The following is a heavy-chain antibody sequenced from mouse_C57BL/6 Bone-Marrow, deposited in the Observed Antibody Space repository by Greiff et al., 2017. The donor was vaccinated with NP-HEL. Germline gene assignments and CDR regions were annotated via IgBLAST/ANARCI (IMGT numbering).Heavy chain of an antibody. Sequence: VQLQQPGAELVKPGASVKMSCKASGYTFTSYWITWVKQRPGQGLEWIGDIYPGSGSTNYNEKFKSKATLTVDTSSSTAYMQLSSLTSEDSAVYYCARKGDYDDAMDYWGQGTSVTVSS. D-gene: IGHD2-4*01. CDR1: GYTFTSYW. J-gene: IGHJ4*01. CDR2: IYPGSGST. CDR3: ARKGDYDDAMDY. V-gene: IGHV1-55*01.